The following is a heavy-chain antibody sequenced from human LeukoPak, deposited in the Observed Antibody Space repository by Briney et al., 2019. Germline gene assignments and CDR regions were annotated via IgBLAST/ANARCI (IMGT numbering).Heavy chain of an antibody. J-gene: IGHJ3*02. CDR2: VYYSGST. CDR3: ARGTAQTVNTYAFDM. V-gene: IGHV4-59*01. CDR1: GGSISSYY. Sequence: ASETLSLTCTVSGGSISSYYWSWIRRPPWKGLDWIGYVYYSGSTNYNPSLKSRVIISVDTSKNQFFLNLISVTAADTAVYYCARGTAQTVNTYAFDMWGQGTMVTVSS. D-gene: IGHD4-17*01.